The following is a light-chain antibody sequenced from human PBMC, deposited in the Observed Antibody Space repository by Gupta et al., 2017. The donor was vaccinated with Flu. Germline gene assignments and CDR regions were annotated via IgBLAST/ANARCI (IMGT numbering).Light chain of an antibody. CDR2: KDN. J-gene: IGLJ1*01. CDR3: HSADSSGASSV. Sequence: YTLTQSPSAAVAPGQTARITCSGDALPNQYACWYQQKATPAPVVVIYKDNESPSGIPERFSGSSSGTTDTLTITGVQADDEADYYCHSADSSGASSVFGAGTKVTVL. V-gene: IGLV3-25*02. CDR1: ALPNQY.